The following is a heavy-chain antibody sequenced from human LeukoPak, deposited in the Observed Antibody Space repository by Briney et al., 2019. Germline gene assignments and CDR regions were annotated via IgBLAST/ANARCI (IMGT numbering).Heavy chain of an antibody. J-gene: IGHJ4*02. CDR2: IYYSGST. D-gene: IGHD6-13*01. CDR1: GGSISSYY. Sequence: SETLSLTCTVSGGSISSYYWSWMRQPPGKELEWIGYIYYSGSTNYNPSLKSRVTISVDTSKNQFSLKLSSVTAADTAVYYCARGQQKLLPFDYWGQGTLVTVSS. CDR3: ARGQQKLLPFDY. V-gene: IGHV4-59*01.